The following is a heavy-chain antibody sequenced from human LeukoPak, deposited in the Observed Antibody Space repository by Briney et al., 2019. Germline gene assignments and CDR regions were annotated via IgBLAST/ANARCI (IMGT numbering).Heavy chain of an antibody. CDR1: GGSFRGYY. V-gene: IGHV4-34*01. Sequence: PSVTLSLTCAVYGGSFRGYYWRWIRQPPGKGLEWIGEIKHRGSTNYNPSLKSRVTISVDTSKNQFSLKLSSVTAADTAVYYCARGKDSSSSRTNFRQSGMDVWGQGTTVTVSS. CDR3: ARGKDSSSSRTNFRQSGMDV. D-gene: IGHD6-6*01. J-gene: IGHJ6*02. CDR2: IKHRGST.